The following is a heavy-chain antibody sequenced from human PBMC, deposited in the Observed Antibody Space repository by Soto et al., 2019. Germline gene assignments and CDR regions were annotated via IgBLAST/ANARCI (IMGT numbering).Heavy chain of an antibody. D-gene: IGHD2-8*01. CDR2: MHHSGGN. Sequence: SETLSLTCTVSGGSISSAYWWSWVRQTPGKGLERIGEMHHSGGNNYNPSLKSRVTISVDTSKNQFSFKLSSVTAADTAVYYCARNGAYHLDYWGQGTLVTVSS. CDR1: GGSISSAYW. CDR3: ARNGAYHLDY. J-gene: IGHJ4*02. V-gene: IGHV4-4*02.